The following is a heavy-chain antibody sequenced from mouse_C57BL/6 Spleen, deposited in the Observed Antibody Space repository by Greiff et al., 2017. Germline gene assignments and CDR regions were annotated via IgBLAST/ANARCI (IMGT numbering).Heavy chain of an antibody. Sequence: VKLVESGAELVKPGASVKISCKASGYAFSSYWMNWVKQRPGKGLEWIGQIYPGDGDTNYNGKFKGKATLTADKSSSTAYMQLSSLTSEDSAVYFCAREVRRYFDVWGTGTTVTVSS. CDR3: AREVRRYFDV. V-gene: IGHV1-80*01. CDR2: IYPGDGDT. CDR1: GYAFSSYW. J-gene: IGHJ1*03.